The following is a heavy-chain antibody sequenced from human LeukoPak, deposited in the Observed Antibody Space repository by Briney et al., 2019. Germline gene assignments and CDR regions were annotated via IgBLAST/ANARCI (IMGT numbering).Heavy chain of an antibody. CDR3: ARGEHLAYCGGDCPSYMDV. V-gene: IGHV3-53*01. CDR1: GFTFSSYG. D-gene: IGHD2-21*01. Sequence: GGSLRLSCAASGFTFSSYGMHWVRQAPGKGREWVSVIYSGGRTHYADSVKGRFTISRDNSKNTLYLQMNSLRAEDTAVYYCARGEHLAYCGGDCPSYMDVWGKGTTVTVSS. CDR2: IYSGGRT. J-gene: IGHJ6*03.